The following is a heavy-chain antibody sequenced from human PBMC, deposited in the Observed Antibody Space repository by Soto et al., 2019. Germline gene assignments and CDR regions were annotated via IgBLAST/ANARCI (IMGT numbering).Heavy chain of an antibody. CDR1: GGTFSSYD. V-gene: IGHV1-69*12. Sequence: QVQLVQSGAEVKKPGSSVKVSCKASGGTFSSYDISWVRQAPGQGLEWMGGIIPIFGTANYAQKFQGRVTNTADESTSTAYMELSSLRSEDTAVYYSAREEYSGKGFDYWGQGTLVTVSS. J-gene: IGHJ4*02. D-gene: IGHD1-26*01. CDR3: AREEYSGKGFDY. CDR2: IIPIFGTA.